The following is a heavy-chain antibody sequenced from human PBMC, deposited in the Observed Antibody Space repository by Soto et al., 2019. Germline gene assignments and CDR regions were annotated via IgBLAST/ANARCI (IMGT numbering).Heavy chain of an antibody. J-gene: IGHJ4*02. CDR1: GFTFSSYA. CDR2: ISGSDGST. V-gene: IGHV3-23*01. Sequence: EVQLLESGGGLVQPGGSLRLSCAASGFTFSSYAMNWVRQAPGKGLEWVSVISGSDGSTYYADSVKGRFTISRDNSKNTLNLQMNSLIAEHTAVYYCARRSSSWYFDYWGQVTLVNVSS. CDR3: ARRSSSWYFDY. D-gene: IGHD6-13*01.